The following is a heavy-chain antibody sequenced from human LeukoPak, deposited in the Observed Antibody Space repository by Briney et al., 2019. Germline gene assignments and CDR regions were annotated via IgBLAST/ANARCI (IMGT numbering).Heavy chain of an antibody. J-gene: IGHJ4*02. D-gene: IGHD3-22*01. Sequence: GGSLRLSCAASGFVFSDYYMSWIRQAPGKGLEWVSYITSAGSTTYYADSVKGRFTISRDNAKNSLYLQMNSLTAEDTGVYYYARDIRSYYYDTSGYGYWGQGTLVTVSS. V-gene: IGHV3-11*01. CDR2: ITSAGSTT. CDR3: ARDIRSYYYDTSGYGY. CDR1: GFVFSDYY.